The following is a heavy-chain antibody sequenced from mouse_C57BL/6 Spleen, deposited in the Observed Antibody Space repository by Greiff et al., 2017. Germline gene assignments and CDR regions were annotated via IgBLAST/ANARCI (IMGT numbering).Heavy chain of an antibody. Sequence: EVQLQQSGPELVKPGASVKISCKASGYTFTDYYMNWVKQSHGKSLEWIGDINPNNGGTSYNQKFKGKATLTVDKSSSTAYMGLRSLTSEDSAVYYCARDYGSSYWYFDVWGTGTTVTVSS. CDR2: INPNNGGT. J-gene: IGHJ1*03. V-gene: IGHV1-26*01. CDR3: ARDYGSSYWYFDV. D-gene: IGHD1-1*01. CDR1: GYTFTDYY.